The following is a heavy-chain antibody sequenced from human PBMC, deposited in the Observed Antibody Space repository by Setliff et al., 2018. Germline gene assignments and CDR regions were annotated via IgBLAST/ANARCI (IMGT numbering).Heavy chain of an antibody. CDR3: ARIQWRWNPSYYYYYMDV. CDR2: IYWDDDK. V-gene: IGHV2-5*02. Sequence: SGPTLVNPTQTLTLTCTFSGFSLSTSGVGVGWIRQPPGKALEWLALIYWDDDKRYSPSLKSRLTITKDTSKNQVVLTMTNMDPVDTATYYCARIQWRWNPSYYYYYMDVWGKGTTVTVSS. CDR1: GFSLSTSGVG. D-gene: IGHD1-1*01. J-gene: IGHJ6*03.